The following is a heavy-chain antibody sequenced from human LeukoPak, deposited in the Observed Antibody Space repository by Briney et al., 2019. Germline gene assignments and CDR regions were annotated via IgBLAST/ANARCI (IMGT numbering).Heavy chain of an antibody. J-gene: IGHJ6*03. D-gene: IGHD6-13*01. CDR2: IKQEGSEK. Sequence: GGSLRLSCAASGFTVSSNYMSWVRQAPGKGRGWVANIKQEGSEKYYVDSVKGRFTISRDNAKNSLYLQMNSLRAEDTAVYYCARGEGSSTTVYYYYYYMDVWGKGTTVTVSS. V-gene: IGHV3-7*01. CDR3: ARGEGSSTTVYYYYYYMDV. CDR1: GFTVSSNY.